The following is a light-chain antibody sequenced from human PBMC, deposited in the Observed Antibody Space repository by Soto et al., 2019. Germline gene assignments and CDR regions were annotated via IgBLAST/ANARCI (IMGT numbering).Light chain of an antibody. V-gene: IGKV1-39*01. CDR3: HQSNNHPIS. J-gene: IGKJ5*01. CDR1: QKITTY. Sequence: DIQMTQSPSSLSASVGDRVTITCRASQKITTYLNLYQQRPGKAPSLLIYAATYLRNGVPSRFSGSGSGTDFTLTINGLQPDDFATYFCHQSNNHPISFGQGTRLEIK. CDR2: AAT.